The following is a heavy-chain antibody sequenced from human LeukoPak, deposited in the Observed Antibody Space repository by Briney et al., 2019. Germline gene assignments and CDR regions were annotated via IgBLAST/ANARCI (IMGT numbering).Heavy chain of an antibody. CDR3: ARLRWLQPFDY. CDR2: IYSSGST. V-gene: IGHV4-59*01. D-gene: IGHD5-24*01. J-gene: IGHJ4*02. CDR1: GRSISSYY. Sequence: SQTLSLTCTVSGRSISSYYWSWIRQPPGKGLEWIGYIYSSGSTNYNPSIKSRVTISVDTSKHQFSLKLSSVAAADTAVYYCARLRWLQPFDYWGQGTLVTVSS.